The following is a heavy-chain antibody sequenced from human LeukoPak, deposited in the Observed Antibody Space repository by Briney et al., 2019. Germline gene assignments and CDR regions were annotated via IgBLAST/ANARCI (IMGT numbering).Heavy chain of an antibody. CDR2: IYSGGST. J-gene: IGHJ4*02. D-gene: IGHD5-12*01. CDR1: GFTVSSNY. V-gene: IGHV3-66*01. Sequence: PGGSLRLSCAASGFTVSSNYMSWVRQAPGKGLEWVSVIYSGGSTYYADSVKGRFTISGDNSKNTLSLQMNILRAEDTAVYYCASSSPHSGYDLDYWGQGTLVTVSS. CDR3: ASSSPHSGYDLDY.